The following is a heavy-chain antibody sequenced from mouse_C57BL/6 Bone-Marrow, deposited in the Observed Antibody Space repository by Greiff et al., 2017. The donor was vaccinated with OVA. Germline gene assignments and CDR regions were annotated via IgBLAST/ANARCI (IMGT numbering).Heavy chain of an antibody. J-gene: IGHJ2*01. D-gene: IGHD6-2*01. CDR2: ISDAGSYP. V-gene: IGHV5-4*01. CDR1: GFTFSSYA. Sequence: EVQLVESGGGLVKPGGSLKLSCAASGFTFSSYAMSWVRQTPEKRLEWVATISDAGSYPNYPDNVKGRFTISRDNAKNNMYLQMSHLKSEDTAMYYCARLSGLFDYWGQGTTLTVSS. CDR3: ARLSGLFDY.